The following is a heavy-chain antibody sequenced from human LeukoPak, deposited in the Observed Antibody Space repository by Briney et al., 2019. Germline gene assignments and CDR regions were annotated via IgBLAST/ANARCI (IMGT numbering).Heavy chain of an antibody. Sequence: GGSLRLSCAASGFTFSSYAMHWVRQAPGKGLEWVAVISYDGSNKYYADSVKGRFTISRDNSKNTLYLQMNSLRAEDTAVYYCARDQGVVVPAAAFGYWGQGTLVTVSS. J-gene: IGHJ4*02. V-gene: IGHV3-30-3*01. CDR2: ISYDGSNK. CDR1: GFTFSSYA. D-gene: IGHD2-2*01. CDR3: ARDQGVVVPAAAFGY.